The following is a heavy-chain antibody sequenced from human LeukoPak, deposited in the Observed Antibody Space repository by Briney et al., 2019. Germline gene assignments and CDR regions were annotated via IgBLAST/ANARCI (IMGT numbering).Heavy chain of an antibody. CDR3: GHLVYYDFWSGYYGFDY. CDR2: IYYSGST. CDR1: GGSISSSNYY. D-gene: IGHD3-3*01. J-gene: IGHJ4*02. V-gene: IGHV4-39*01. Sequence: PSETLSLTCTVSGGSISSSNYYWGWIRQPPGKGLEWIGNIYYSGSTYYNPSLKSRVTISVDTSKNQFSLKLSSVTAADTAVYYCGHLVYYDFWSGYYGFDYWGQGTLVTVSS.